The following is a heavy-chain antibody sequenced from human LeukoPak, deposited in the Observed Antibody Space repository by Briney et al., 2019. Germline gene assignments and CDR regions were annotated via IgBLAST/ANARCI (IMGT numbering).Heavy chain of an antibody. D-gene: IGHD5-12*01. CDR2: IYYKGGT. CDR3: ARGDLAIVATIPVD. Sequence: SETLSLTCSVSGGSISTYYWSWIRQPPGKGLEWIGYIYYKGGTNYNPSLKSRVTISVDPSRNQFSPKLTSVTAADTAVYYCARGDLAIVATIPVDWGQGTLVTVSS. CDR1: GGSISTYY. J-gene: IGHJ4*02. V-gene: IGHV4-59*01.